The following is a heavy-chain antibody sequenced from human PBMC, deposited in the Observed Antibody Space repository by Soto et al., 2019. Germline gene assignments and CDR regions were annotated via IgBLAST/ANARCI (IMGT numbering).Heavy chain of an antibody. D-gene: IGHD5-18*01. Sequence: QVQLVQSGAEVKKPGASVKVSCKASGYTFTGYYMHWVRQAPGQGLEWMGWINPNNGGTNYAQKFQGRVTRPRDTSIRTAYMELSRLSSDDTAGYYGEGELDKAMVIFDYWGQGTLVAVSS. CDR3: EGELDKAMVIFDY. CDR1: GYTFTGYY. CDR2: INPNNGGT. J-gene: IGHJ4*02. V-gene: IGHV1-2*02.